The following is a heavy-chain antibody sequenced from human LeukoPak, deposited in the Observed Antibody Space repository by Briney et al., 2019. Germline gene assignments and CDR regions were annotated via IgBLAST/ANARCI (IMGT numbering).Heavy chain of an antibody. J-gene: IGHJ4*02. V-gene: IGHV3-23*01. D-gene: IGHD4-23*01. CDR2: ISGSADGT. CDR3: AKGIGGTLFDY. CDR1: GFRFGSHA. Sequence: GGSLRLSCAASGFRFGSHAMSWVRQAPGKGLEWASTISGSADGTHYRDSVKGRFTISRDNSKNTLFLQMNSLRAADTAVYYCAKGIGGTLFDYWGQGTLVTVSS.